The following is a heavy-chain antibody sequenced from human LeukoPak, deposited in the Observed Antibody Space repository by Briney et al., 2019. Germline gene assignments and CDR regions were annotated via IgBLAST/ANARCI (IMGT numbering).Heavy chain of an antibody. CDR1: GFTFTNYW. D-gene: IGHD3-10*01. Sequence: PGGSLRLSCAASGFTFTNYWMSWVRQAPGKGLEWAANIKPDGSEKYYVDSVKGRFTISRDNAKNSLYLQMNSLRAEDTAVYYCARDYYYGSGSYLKWGQGTLVTVSS. CDR2: IKPDGSEK. J-gene: IGHJ4*02. V-gene: IGHV3-7*01. CDR3: ARDYYYGSGSYLK.